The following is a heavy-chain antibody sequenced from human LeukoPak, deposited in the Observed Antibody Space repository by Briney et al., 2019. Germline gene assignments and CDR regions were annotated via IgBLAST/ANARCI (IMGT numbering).Heavy chain of an antibody. CDR2: ITSSGSVM. J-gene: IGHJ4*02. D-gene: IGHD5-12*01. CDR3: ARGYSGYDPPLPDY. Sequence: GGSLRLSCAASGFTFSSYSMNWVRQAPGKGLEWVSYITSSGSVMYHADSVRGRFTISRDNAKNTLYLQMNSLRAEDTAVYYCARGYSGYDPPLPDYWGQGTLVTVSS. V-gene: IGHV3-48*01. CDR1: GFTFSSYS.